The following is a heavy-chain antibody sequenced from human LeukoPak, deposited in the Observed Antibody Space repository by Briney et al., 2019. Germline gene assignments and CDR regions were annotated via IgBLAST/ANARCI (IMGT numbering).Heavy chain of an antibody. CDR3: AVGVSTPSPYYFDY. J-gene: IGHJ4*02. CDR1: GYTFTGYY. D-gene: IGHD2-15*01. CDR2: INPNSGGT. Sequence: ASVKVSCKASGYTFTGYYMHWVRQAPGQGLEWMGWINPNSGGTNYAQKFQGRVTMTRDTSISTAYMELSRLRSDDTAVYYCAVGVSTPSPYYFDYWGQGALVTVSS. V-gene: IGHV1-2*02.